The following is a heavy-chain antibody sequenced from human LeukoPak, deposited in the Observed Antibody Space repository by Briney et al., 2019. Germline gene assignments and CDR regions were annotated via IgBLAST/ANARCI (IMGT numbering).Heavy chain of an antibody. CDR2: IKQDGSEK. CDR1: GFTFSSYW. Sequence: GGSLRLSCAASGFTFSSYWMSWVRQAPGKGLEWVANIKQDGSEKYYVDSVKGRFTISRDNAKNSLYLQMNSLRDEDTAVYYCARDDCSSISCYHNWFDPWGQGTLVTVSS. D-gene: IGHD2-2*01. V-gene: IGHV3-7*01. J-gene: IGHJ5*02. CDR3: ARDDCSSISCYHNWFDP.